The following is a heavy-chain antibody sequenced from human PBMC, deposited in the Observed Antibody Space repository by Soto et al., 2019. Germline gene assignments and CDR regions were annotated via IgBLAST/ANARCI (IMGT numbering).Heavy chain of an antibody. CDR2: ISYDGSNK. CDR1: GFTFSSYG. CDR3: AKSAPVAAFDY. Sequence: QVQLVESGGGVVQPGRSLRLSCAASGFTFSSYGMHRVRQAPGKGLEWVAVISYDGSNKYYADTVKGRFTISRDNSKNTLYLQRNSLRAEETAVYYCAKSAPVAAFDYWGQGTLVTVSS. J-gene: IGHJ4*02. D-gene: IGHD6-19*01. V-gene: IGHV3-30*18.